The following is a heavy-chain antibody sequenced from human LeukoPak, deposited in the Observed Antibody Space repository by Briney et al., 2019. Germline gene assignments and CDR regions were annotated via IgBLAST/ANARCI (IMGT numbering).Heavy chain of an antibody. V-gene: IGHV4-34*01. CDR2: INHSGST. CDR3: ARGRGPKVLLWFGDRYYFDY. CDR1: GGSFSGYY. Sequence: SETLSLTCAVYGGSFSGYYWSWIRQPPGKGLEWIGEINHSGSTNYNPSLKSRVTISVDTSKNQFSLKLSSVTAADTAVYYCARGRGPKVLLWFGDRYYFDYWGQGTLVTVSS. D-gene: IGHD3-10*01. J-gene: IGHJ4*02.